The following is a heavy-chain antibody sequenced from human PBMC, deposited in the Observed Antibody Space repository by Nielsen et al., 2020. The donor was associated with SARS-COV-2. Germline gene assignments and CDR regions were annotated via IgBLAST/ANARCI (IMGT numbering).Heavy chain of an antibody. Sequence: GGSLRLSCAASGFTFSDHYMTWIRQTPGKGLERISYITNTGAEYYADSVKGRFTISRDNAQSSLYLLMNNLRTEDTAVYYCASSGWLDYWGQGTRVTVSS. CDR1: GFTFSDHY. CDR3: ASSGWLDY. CDR2: ITNTGAE. D-gene: IGHD6-19*01. V-gene: IGHV3-11*04. J-gene: IGHJ4*02.